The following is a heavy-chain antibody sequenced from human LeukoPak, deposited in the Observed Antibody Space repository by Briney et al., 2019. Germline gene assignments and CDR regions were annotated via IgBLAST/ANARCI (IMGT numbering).Heavy chain of an antibody. CDR1: GFTFSSYW. CDR3: ARARWLEGYVFDY. V-gene: IGHV3-7*04. Sequence: GGSLRLSCAASGFTFSSYWMSWVRQAPGKGLEWVANIKQDGSEKYYVDSVKGRFTISRDNAKNSLYLQMNSLRAEDTAVYYCARARWLEGYVFDYWGQGTLVTVSS. J-gene: IGHJ4*02. CDR2: IKQDGSEK. D-gene: IGHD4-17*01.